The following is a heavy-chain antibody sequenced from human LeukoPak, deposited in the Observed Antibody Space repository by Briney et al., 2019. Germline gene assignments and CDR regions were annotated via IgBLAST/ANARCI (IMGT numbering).Heavy chain of an antibody. CDR3: AREGYSRGLGY. CDR2: IYYSGST. Sequence: SETLSLTCTVSGGSISSSSYYWGWIRQPPGKGLEWIGSIYYSGSTYYNPSLKSRVTISVDTSKNQFSLKLSSVTAADTAVYYCAREGYSRGLGYWGQGTLVTVSS. D-gene: IGHD6-19*01. CDR1: GGSISSSSYY. V-gene: IGHV4-39*07. J-gene: IGHJ4*02.